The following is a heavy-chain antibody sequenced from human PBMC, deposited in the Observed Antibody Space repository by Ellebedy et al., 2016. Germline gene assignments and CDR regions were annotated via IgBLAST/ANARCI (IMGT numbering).Heavy chain of an antibody. CDR2: VSSDSITI. Sequence: AGSLRLSXASSGLSLSTYSMNWVRQAPGKGLEWVSYVSSDSITIRYADSVKGRFTVSRDNAKNTVYLEMNSLRDEDTGVYYCARDRNYVMDDWGQGTTVIVSS. CDR1: GLSLSTYS. J-gene: IGHJ6*02. V-gene: IGHV3-48*02. CDR3: ARDRNYVMDD.